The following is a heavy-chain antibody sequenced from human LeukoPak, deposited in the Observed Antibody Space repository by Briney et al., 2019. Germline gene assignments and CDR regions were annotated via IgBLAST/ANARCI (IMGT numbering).Heavy chain of an antibody. CDR2: INPNSGGT. CDR1: GYTFTNYY. J-gene: IGHJ4*02. D-gene: IGHD1-26*01. CDR3: ARGSIVGATSGGYFDY. V-gene: IGHV1-2*02. Sequence: ASVKVSCKASGYTFTNYYMHWVRQAPGQGLEWMGWINPNSGGTNYAQKFQGRVTMTRDTSISTAYMELSRLRSDDTAVYYCARGSIVGATSGGYFDYWGQGTLVTVSS.